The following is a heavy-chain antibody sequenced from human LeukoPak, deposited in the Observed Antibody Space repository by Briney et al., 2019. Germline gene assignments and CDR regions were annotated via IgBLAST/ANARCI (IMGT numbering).Heavy chain of an antibody. J-gene: IGHJ4*02. CDR3: ARGYSGYDYFDY. CDR2: ISYDGSNK. Sequence: PGRSLRLSCAASGFTFSSYAMHWVRQAPGKGLEWVSVISYDGSNKYYADSVKSRFTISRDNSKNTPYLQMNSLRAEDTAVYYCARGYSGYDYFDYWGQGTLVTVSS. D-gene: IGHD5-12*01. CDR1: GFTFSSYA. V-gene: IGHV3-30-3*01.